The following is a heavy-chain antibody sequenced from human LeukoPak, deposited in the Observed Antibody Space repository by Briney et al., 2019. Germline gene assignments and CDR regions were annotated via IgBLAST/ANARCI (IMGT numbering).Heavy chain of an antibody. CDR1: GGSFSGYY. D-gene: IGHD6-6*01. CDR3: ARDSGVW. Sequence: PSETLSLTCAVYGGSFSGYYWGWLRQPPGKGLEWIGSIYHSGSTYYNPSLKSRVTMSVDTSKKQFSLKLSSVTAADTAVYYCARDSGVWWGQGTLVTVSS. J-gene: IGHJ4*02. V-gene: IGHV4-34*11. CDR2: IYHSGST.